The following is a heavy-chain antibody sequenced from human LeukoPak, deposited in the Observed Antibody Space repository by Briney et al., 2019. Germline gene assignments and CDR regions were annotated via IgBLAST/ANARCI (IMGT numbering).Heavy chain of an antibody. V-gene: IGHV4-59*08. D-gene: IGHD6-13*01. CDR2: IYYSGST. CDR1: GGSISSYY. J-gene: IGHJ3*02. CDR3: ARLAAAGTSKAAFDI. Sequence: SETLSLTCTVSGGSISSYYWSWIRQPPGKGLEWIGYIYYSGSTNYNPSLKSRVTISVDTSKNQFSLKLGSVTAADTAVYYCARLAAAGTSKAAFDIWGQGTMVTVSS.